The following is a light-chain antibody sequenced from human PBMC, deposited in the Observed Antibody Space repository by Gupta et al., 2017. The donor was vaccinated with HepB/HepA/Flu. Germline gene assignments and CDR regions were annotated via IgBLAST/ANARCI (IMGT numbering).Light chain of an antibody. CDR3: QQRINL. CDR2: DGS. CDR1: QSVSSY. J-gene: IGKJ4*01. V-gene: IGKV3-11*01. Sequence: IVLTQSPATLSLSPGERATLSCRDSQSVSSYLAWYQQKPGQAPRLLSYDGSNRATGITDRVSGSGYGTDFTITISTIEAEDFAGKYGQQRINLFGGGTKVEIK.